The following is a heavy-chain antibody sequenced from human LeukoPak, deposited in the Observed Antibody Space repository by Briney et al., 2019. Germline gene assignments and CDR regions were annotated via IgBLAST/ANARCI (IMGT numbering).Heavy chain of an antibody. D-gene: IGHD3-3*01. CDR3: ARHPLDFWSGYYFRGYYFDY. J-gene: IGHJ4*02. CDR1: GGSISSYY. Sequence: SETLSLTCTVSGGSISSYYWSWIRQPPGKGLEWIGSIYYSGSTYYNPSLKSRVTISVDTSKNQFSLKLSSVTAADTAVYYCARHPLDFWSGYYFRGYYFDYWGQGTLVTVSS. CDR2: IYYSGST. V-gene: IGHV4-59*05.